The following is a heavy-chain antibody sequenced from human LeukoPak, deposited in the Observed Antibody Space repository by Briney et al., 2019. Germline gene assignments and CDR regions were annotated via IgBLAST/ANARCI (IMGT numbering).Heavy chain of an antibody. Sequence: PGASLRLSCAASGFTFSSYAMSWVRQAPGKGLEWVSAISGSGGSTYYADSVKGRFTISRDNSKNTLYLQMNSLRAEDTAVYYCAKQSGENSNYDYWGRGTLVTVSS. V-gene: IGHV3-23*01. CDR3: AKQSGENSNYDY. D-gene: IGHD3-10*01. J-gene: IGHJ4*02. CDR1: GFTFSSYA. CDR2: ISGSGGST.